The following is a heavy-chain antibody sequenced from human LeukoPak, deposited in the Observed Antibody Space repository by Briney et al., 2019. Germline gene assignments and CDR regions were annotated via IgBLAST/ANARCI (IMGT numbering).Heavy chain of an antibody. CDR1: GFTFSRYW. D-gene: IGHD2-8*01. V-gene: IGHV3-7*01. CDR2: IKEDGGEK. J-gene: IGHJ3*02. Sequence: PAGGSLRLSCAASGFTFSRYWMSWVRQAPGKGLEWVANIKEDGGEKFHVDSVKGRFTISRDNAKKSLYLQMNSLRAEDTAVYFCARVLGCTNGVCHDAFDIWGQGTVVTVSS. CDR3: ARVLGCTNGVCHDAFDI.